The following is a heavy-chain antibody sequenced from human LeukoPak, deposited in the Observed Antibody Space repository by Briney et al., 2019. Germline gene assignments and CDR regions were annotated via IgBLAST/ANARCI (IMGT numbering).Heavy chain of an antibody. CDR2: IYYSGST. D-gene: IGHD3-22*01. J-gene: IGHJ4*02. CDR3: ARHGSGYRLGYYFDY. V-gene: IGHV4-59*08. Sequence: ASETLSLTCIVSGGSISSYYWSWIRQPPGKGLEWIGYIYYSGSTYYNPSLKSRVTISVDTSKNQFSLKLSSVTAADTAVYYCARHGSGYRLGYYFDYWGQGTLVTVSS. CDR1: GGSISSYY.